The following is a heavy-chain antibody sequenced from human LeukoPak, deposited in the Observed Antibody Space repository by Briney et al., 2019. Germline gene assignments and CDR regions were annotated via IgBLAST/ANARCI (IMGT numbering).Heavy chain of an antibody. CDR3: ARHRGKTTFDY. J-gene: IGHJ4*02. CDR2: IYYSGST. V-gene: IGHV4-59*08. Sequence: SETLSLTCTVSGGSISSYYWSWIRQPPGKGLEWIGYIYYSGSTNYNPSLKSRVTISVDMSKNQFSLKLSSVTAADTAVYYCARHRGKTTFDYWGQGTLVTVSS. D-gene: IGHD1-1*01. CDR1: GGSISSYY.